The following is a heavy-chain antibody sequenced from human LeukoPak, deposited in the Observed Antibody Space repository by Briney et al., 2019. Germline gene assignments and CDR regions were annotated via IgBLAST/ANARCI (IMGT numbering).Heavy chain of an antibody. CDR1: GYTFTSYD. Sequence: ASVKVSCKASGYTFTSYDINWVRQAPGQGLEWMGWMNPNSGNTGYAQKFQGRVTITRNTSISTAYMELSSLRSEDTAVYYCARVGCSGGSCYSGYFDYWGQGTLVTVSS. J-gene: IGHJ4*02. V-gene: IGHV1-8*03. CDR2: MNPNSGNT. CDR3: ARVGCSGGSCYSGYFDY. D-gene: IGHD2-15*01.